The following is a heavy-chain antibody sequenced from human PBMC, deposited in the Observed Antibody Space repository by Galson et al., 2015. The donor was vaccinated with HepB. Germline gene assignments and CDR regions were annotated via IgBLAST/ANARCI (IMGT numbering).Heavy chain of an antibody. CDR1: GFTFSSYS. J-gene: IGHJ4*02. D-gene: IGHD3-3*01. CDR3: ARGPLYYDFWSGSHFDY. V-gene: IGHV3-48*02. Sequence: SLRLSCAASGFTFSSYSMNWVRQAPGKGLEWVSYISSSSSTIYYVDSVKDRFTISRDNAKNSLYLQMNSLRDEDTAVYYCARGPLYYDFWSGSHFDYWGQGTLVTVSS. CDR2: ISSSSSTI.